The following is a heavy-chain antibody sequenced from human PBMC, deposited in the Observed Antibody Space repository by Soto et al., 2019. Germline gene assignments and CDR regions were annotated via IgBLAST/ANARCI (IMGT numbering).Heavy chain of an antibody. CDR3: VRPLPSGQTHARDV. D-gene: IGHD3-10*01. J-gene: IGHJ6*02. CDR2: IYNDGTT. V-gene: IGHV3-53*01. Sequence: GGSLRLSCVASGLPVAGSYMAWVRQAPGKGLEWASIIYNDGTTYYSQSVEGRFTISRDTSKNTLYLQMDRLRDEDTAVYYCVRPLPSGQTHARDVWGQGTTVTVTS. CDR1: GLPVAGSY.